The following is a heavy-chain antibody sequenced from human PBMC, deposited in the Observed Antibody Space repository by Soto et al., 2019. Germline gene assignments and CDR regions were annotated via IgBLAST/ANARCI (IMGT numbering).Heavy chain of an antibody. V-gene: IGHV1-18*04. J-gene: IGHJ3*02. CDR2: ISAYNGNT. CDR1: GYTFTSYG. D-gene: IGHD6-13*01. CDR3: ARDWSAIYSTPAFDI. Sequence: QVQLVQSGAEVKKPGASVKVSCKASGYTFTSYGISWVRQAPGQGLEWMGWISAYNGNTNYAQKLQGRVTMTTDTSTSTDYMELRSLRSDDTAVYYCARDWSAIYSTPAFDIWGQGRMVTVSS.